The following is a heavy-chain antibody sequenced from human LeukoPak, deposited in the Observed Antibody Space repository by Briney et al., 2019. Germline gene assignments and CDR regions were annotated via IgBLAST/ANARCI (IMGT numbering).Heavy chain of an antibody. CDR1: GGSFSGYY. V-gene: IGHV4-34*01. Sequence: SETLSLTCAVYGGSFSGYYWSWIRQPPGKGLEWIGEINHCGSTNYNPSLKSRVTISVDTSKNQFSLKLSSVTAADTAVYYCARSAMVRGNDDYWGQGTLVTVSS. CDR3: ARSAMVRGNDDY. CDR2: INHCGST. J-gene: IGHJ4*02. D-gene: IGHD3-10*01.